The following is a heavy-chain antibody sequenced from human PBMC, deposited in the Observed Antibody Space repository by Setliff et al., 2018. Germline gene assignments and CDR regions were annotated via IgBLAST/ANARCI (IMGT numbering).Heavy chain of an antibody. CDR1: GGTFSNYA. CDR3: AKNTAMGFDY. CDR2: ISASGRTT. J-gene: IGHJ4*02. V-gene: IGHV3-23*01. D-gene: IGHD5-18*01. Sequence: SCKASGGTFSNYAMSWVRQAPGKGLEWVSAISASGRTTYSADSVKGRFTISRDNSKNTLYLQMNSLRAEDTAVYYCAKNTAMGFDYWGQGTLVTVSS.